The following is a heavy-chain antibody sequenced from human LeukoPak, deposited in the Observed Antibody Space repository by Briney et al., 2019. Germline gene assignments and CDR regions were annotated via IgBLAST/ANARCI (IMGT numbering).Heavy chain of an antibody. V-gene: IGHV4-4*07. CDR3: GRDSGTTGEVKFDP. CDR2: IYTSGST. D-gene: IGHD3-10*01. Sequence: SATLSLTCTVSGPSISSYDWSWVRQPAGKGLEWVGGIYTSGSTTYNPSLKSRVTMSVNPAKKQFSLKLSSGTAADTAVYYCGRDSGTTGEVKFDPWGEGTLVTVSS. J-gene: IGHJ5*02. CDR1: GPSISSYD.